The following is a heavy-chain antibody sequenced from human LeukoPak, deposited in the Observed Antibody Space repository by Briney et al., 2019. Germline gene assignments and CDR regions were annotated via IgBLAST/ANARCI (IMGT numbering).Heavy chain of an antibody. D-gene: IGHD2-15*01. CDR2: IYYSGST. CDR3: ARESSSWYYYGMDV. V-gene: IGHV4-59*01. J-gene: IGHJ6*02. Sequence: TLSLTCTVSGGSISSYYWSWIRQPPGKGLEWIGYIYYSGSTNYNPALKRRVTISVDTSKNQFSLNLTSVTAADTAVYYCARESSSWYYYGMDVWGQGTTVTVSS. CDR1: GGSISSYY.